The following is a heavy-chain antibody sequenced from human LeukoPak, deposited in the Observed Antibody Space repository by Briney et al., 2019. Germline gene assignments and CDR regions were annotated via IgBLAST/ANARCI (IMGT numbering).Heavy chain of an antibody. CDR2: ISSSSSYI. Sequence: GGSLRLSCAASGFTLSSYSMNWVRQAPGKGLEWVSSISSSSSYIYYADSVKGRFTISRDNAKNSLYLQMNSLRAEDTAVYYCARDLYPGGYSYGILGYWGQGTLVTVSS. V-gene: IGHV3-21*01. CDR1: GFTLSSYS. D-gene: IGHD5-18*01. J-gene: IGHJ4*02. CDR3: ARDLYPGGYSYGILGY.